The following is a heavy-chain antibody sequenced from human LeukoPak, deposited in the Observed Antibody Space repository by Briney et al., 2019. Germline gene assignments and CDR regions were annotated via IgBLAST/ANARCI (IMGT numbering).Heavy chain of an antibody. CDR1: GFTFSSHS. Sequence: GGSLRLSCAAPGFTFSSHSMNWVRQAPGKGLEWVSYISSSSSTIYYADSMKGRFTISRDNAKNSLYLQMNSLRAEDTAVYYCARGAYYYEDWGQGTLVTVSS. V-gene: IGHV3-48*01. CDR3: ARGAYYYED. J-gene: IGHJ4*02. CDR2: ISSSSSTI. D-gene: IGHD3-22*01.